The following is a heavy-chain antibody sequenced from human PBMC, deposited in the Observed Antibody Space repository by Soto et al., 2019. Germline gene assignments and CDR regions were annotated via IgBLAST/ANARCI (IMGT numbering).Heavy chain of an antibody. CDR2: ISSSSSII. V-gene: IGHV3-48*01. CDR3: AGDPRWGSSPTDY. Sequence: GGSLRLSCAASGFTFSSYSMNWVRQAPGKGLEWVSYISSSSSIIYYADSVKGRFTISRDNAKNSLYLQMNSLRAEDTAVYYCAGDPRWGSSPTDYWGQGTLVTVSS. CDR1: GFTFSSYS. J-gene: IGHJ4*02. D-gene: IGHD6-13*01.